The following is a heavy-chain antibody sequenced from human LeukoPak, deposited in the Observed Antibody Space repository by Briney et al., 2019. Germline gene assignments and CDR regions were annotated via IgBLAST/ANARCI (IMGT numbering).Heavy chain of an antibody. D-gene: IGHD5-12*01. CDR2: IYYSGST. CDR3: ARHGYAAFDY. V-gene: IGHV4-59*08. J-gene: IGHJ4*02. Sequence: PSETLSLTCTVSGGSISSYYWSWIRQPPGKGLEWIGYIYYSGSTNYNPSPKSRVTISVDTSKNQFSLKLSSVTAADTAVYYCARHGYAAFDYWGQGTLVTVSS. CDR1: GGSISSYY.